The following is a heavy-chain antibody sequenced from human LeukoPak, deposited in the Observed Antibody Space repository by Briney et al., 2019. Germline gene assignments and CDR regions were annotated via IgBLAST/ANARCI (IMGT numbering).Heavy chain of an antibody. CDR3: ATGHYYDSSGYYPLPDAFDI. D-gene: IGHD3-22*01. Sequence: GGSLRLSCAASGFSFSSYSMNWVRQAPGKGLEWVSRMNSDGSSTNYADSVKGRFTISRDNAKNILYLQMNSLRAEDTAVYHCATGHYYDSSGYYPLPDAFDIWGQGTMVTVSS. V-gene: IGHV3-74*01. CDR1: GFSFSSYS. J-gene: IGHJ3*02. CDR2: MNSDGSST.